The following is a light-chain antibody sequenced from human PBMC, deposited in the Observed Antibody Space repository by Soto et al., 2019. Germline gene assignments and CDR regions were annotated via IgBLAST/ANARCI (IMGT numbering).Light chain of an antibody. CDR2: GAS. CDR3: EQYNTWTLWT. CDR1: QSVSSN. J-gene: IGKJ1*01. Sequence: EIVMTQSPATLSASPGERATLSCRASQSVSSNLHWYQQKPGQAPRLLIYGASTRATGITARFSGSGSGTKVDITISSQQSEDFAVYYCEQYNTWTLWTFGQGTKVEIK. V-gene: IGKV3-15*01.